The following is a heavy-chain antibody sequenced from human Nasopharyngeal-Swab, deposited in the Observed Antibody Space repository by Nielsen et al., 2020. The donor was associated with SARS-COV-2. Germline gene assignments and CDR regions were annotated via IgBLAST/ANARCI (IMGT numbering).Heavy chain of an antibody. CDR3: ARESTYYDFWSGYHLLNGWFDP. V-gene: IGHV4-31*03. D-gene: IGHD3-3*01. Sequence: SETLSLTCTVSGGSVSSGSYYWSWIRQHPGKGLEWIGYIYYSGSTYYNPSPKSRVTISVDTSKNQFSLKLSSVTAADTAVYYCARESTYYDFWSGYHLLNGWFDPWGQGTLVTVSS. J-gene: IGHJ5*02. CDR1: GGSVSSGSYY. CDR2: IYYSGST.